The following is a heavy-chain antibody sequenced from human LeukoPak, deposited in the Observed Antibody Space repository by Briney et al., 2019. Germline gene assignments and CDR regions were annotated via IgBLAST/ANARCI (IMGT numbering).Heavy chain of an antibody. CDR3: ARLDSYGYAVDY. D-gene: IGHD5-18*01. J-gene: IGHJ4*02. Sequence: GGSLRLSCAASGFTFSSYSMNWVRQAPGKGLEWVSYISSSGSTIYYADSVKGRFTISRDNAKNSLYLQMNSLRAEDTAVYYCARLDSYGYAVDYWGQGTLVTVSS. CDR1: GFTFSSYS. V-gene: IGHV3-48*04. CDR2: ISSSGSTI.